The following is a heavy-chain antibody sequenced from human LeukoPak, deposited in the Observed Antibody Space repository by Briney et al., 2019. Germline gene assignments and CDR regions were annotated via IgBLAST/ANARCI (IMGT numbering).Heavy chain of an antibody. CDR1: GYSFNSQG. Sequence: GASVKVSCKASGYSFNSQGMNWVRQAPGQGLEWMGWINPNSGGTNYAQKFQGRVTMTRDTSISTAYMELSRLRSDDTAVYYCARDYYDSSGYSHFDYWGQGTLVTVSS. D-gene: IGHD3-22*01. V-gene: IGHV1-2*02. CDR3: ARDYYDSSGYSHFDY. J-gene: IGHJ4*02. CDR2: INPNSGGT.